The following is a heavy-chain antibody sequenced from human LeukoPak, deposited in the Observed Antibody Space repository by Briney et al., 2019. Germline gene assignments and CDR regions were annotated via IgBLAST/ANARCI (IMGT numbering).Heavy chain of an antibody. CDR3: ARRGDGNSYYDY. Sequence: SQTLSLTCAISGDSVSNNIASWDWIRQSPSRGLEWLGRTYYLSHWVRDYAESVRSRITINPDTSKNQFSLLLNSVRPGDSAVYFCARRGDGNSYYDYWGQGTLVTVSS. D-gene: IGHD3-16*01. V-gene: IGHV6-1*01. CDR2: TYYLSHWVR. J-gene: IGHJ4*02. CDR1: GDSVSNNIAS.